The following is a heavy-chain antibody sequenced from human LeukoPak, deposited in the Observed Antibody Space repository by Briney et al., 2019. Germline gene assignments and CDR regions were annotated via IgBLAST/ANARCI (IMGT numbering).Heavy chain of an antibody. V-gene: IGHV3-23*01. CDR1: GFTFSSYG. CDR2: ISGTGSGGNT. J-gene: IGHJ5*02. CDR3: AKVVLSAVAGKKYNWFDP. Sequence: PGGSLRLSCAASGFTFSSYGLNWVRQAPGKGLEWVSVISGTGSGGNTYYADSVKGRFTISRDNSKNTLYLQMNSLRAEDTAVYYCAKVVLSAVAGKKYNWFDPWGQGTLVTVSS. D-gene: IGHD6-19*01.